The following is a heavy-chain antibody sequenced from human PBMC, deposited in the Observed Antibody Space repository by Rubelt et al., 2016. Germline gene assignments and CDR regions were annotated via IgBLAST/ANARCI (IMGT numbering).Heavy chain of an antibody. CDR2: INHSGST. CDR1: GGSFSGYY. D-gene: IGHD3-22*01. CDR3: ARDLGSGSPGFDY. Sequence: QVQLQQWGAGLLKPSETLSLTCAVYGGSFSGYYWSWIRQPPGKGLEWIGEINHSGSTNYNPSLRSGVTISVDTSKNQFSLKLSSVTAADTAVYYCARDLGSGSPGFDYWGQGTLVTVSS. V-gene: IGHV4-34*01. J-gene: IGHJ4*02.